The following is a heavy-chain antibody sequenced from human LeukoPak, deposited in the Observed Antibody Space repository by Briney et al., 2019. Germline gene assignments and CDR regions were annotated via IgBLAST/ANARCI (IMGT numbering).Heavy chain of an antibody. Sequence: SVTVSCTASGGTFSSYAISWVRQAPGQGLEWMGRIIPILGIANYAQKFQGRVTMTTDTSTSTAYMELRSLRSDDTAVYYCARDSGHYYDSSAFGWFDPWGQGTLVTVSS. D-gene: IGHD3-22*01. CDR3: ARDSGHYYDSSAFGWFDP. CDR2: IIPILGIA. CDR1: GGTFSSYA. V-gene: IGHV1-69*04. J-gene: IGHJ5*02.